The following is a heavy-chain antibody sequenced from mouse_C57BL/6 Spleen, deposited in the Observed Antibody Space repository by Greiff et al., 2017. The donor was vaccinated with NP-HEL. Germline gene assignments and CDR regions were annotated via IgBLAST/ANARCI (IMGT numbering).Heavy chain of an antibody. CDR2: INSGSGGT. J-gene: IGHJ4*01. CDR3: ARSFFYDYDYAMDC. D-gene: IGHD2-4*01. Sequence: VQLQQSGAELVRPGTSVKVSCKASGYAFTNYLIEWVKQRPGQGLEWIGVINSGSGGTNYIEKFKGKATLTADKSSSTAYMQLSSLTSEDSAVYFCARSFFYDYDYAMDCWGQGTSVTVSS. V-gene: IGHV1-54*01. CDR1: GYAFTNYL.